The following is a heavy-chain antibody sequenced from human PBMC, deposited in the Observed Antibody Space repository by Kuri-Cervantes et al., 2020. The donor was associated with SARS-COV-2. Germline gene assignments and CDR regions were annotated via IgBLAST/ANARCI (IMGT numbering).Heavy chain of an antibody. V-gene: IGHV3-7*03. CDR2: IKQDGSEE. J-gene: IGHJ3*01. CDR3: AREDSGTNDAFDF. Sequence: GESLKISCAASGFIFSGYCMTWVRQAPGKGLEWVANIKQDGSEEYYVDSVKGRFTISRDNAKNSLYLQMNSLRAEDTAVYYCAREDSGTNDAFDFWGQGATVT. CDR1: GFIFSGYC. D-gene: IGHD3-10*01.